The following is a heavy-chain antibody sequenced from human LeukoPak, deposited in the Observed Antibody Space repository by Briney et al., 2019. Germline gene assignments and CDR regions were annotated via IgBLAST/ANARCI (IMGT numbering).Heavy chain of an antibody. CDR3: ARHIVVVPAAILSHYYYYGMDV. Sequence: SETLSLTCAVYGGSFSGYYWSWIRQPPGKGLEWIGEINHSGSTNYNPCLKSRVTISVDTSKNQFSLKLSSVTAADTAVYYCARHIVVVPAAILSHYYYYGMDVWGQGTTVTVSS. D-gene: IGHD2-2*02. J-gene: IGHJ6*02. V-gene: IGHV4-34*01. CDR1: GGSFSGYY. CDR2: INHSGST.